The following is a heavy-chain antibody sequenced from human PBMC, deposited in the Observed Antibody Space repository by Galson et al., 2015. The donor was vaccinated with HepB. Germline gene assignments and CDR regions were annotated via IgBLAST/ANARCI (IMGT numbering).Heavy chain of an antibody. CDR1: GFTFDYYG. CDR2: IRYDGSDK. D-gene: IGHD3-22*01. V-gene: IGHV3-30*02. J-gene: IGHJ4*02. CDR3: AKDPTYYDSTGDFDS. Sequence: LRLSCAASGFTFDYYGMNWVRQAPGKGLEWVAFIRYDGSDKYYASSVKGRFIISRDSSKSTVYLQMNSLRTEDTAVYYCAKDPTYYDSTGDFDSWGQGTMVTVSS.